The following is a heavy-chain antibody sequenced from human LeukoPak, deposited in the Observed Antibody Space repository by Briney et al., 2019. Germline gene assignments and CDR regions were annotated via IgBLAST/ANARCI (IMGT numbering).Heavy chain of an antibody. Sequence: GESLKISCKGSGYSFTTSWIAWVRQTPGKGLEWMGIIYPGDSDVRYSPSFQGQVTISADKSITTAYLQWSSLEASDTAMYYCARFENYVFDYWGQGILVTVSS. V-gene: IGHV5-51*01. CDR3: ARFENYVFDY. CDR1: GYSFTTSW. CDR2: IYPGDSDV. D-gene: IGHD1-7*01. J-gene: IGHJ4*02.